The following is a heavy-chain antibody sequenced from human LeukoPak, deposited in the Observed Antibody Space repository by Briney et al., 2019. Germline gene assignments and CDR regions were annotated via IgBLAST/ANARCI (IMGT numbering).Heavy chain of an antibody. CDR3: ARDTPRDSSGWYSGSSAHYDY. Sequence: SVKLSCTVSRSTFTAYQFHWVRRSAGQRLKAMGCINLDSHATLYKEKFQDRFIMTWDTSITTAYMELTTLNSDDTALYYCARDTPRDSSGWYSGSSAHYDYWGQGTLVTVSS. CDR2: INLDSHAT. J-gene: IGHJ4*02. V-gene: IGHV1-2*02. D-gene: IGHD6-19*01. CDR1: RSTFTAYQ.